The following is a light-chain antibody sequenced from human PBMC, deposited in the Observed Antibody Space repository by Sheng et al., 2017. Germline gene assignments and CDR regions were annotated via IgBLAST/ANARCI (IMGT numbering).Light chain of an antibody. CDR2: GAS. Sequence: EIVLTQSPATLSLSPGQRATLSCRASQGVGSYLAWYQQKPGQAPRLLVYGASSRATGIPDRFSGGGSGTDFTLTISRLEPEDFAVYYCQQYGSSPRTFGQGTKVEI. V-gene: IGKV3-20*01. J-gene: IGKJ1*01. CDR3: QQYGSSPRT. CDR1: QGVGSY.